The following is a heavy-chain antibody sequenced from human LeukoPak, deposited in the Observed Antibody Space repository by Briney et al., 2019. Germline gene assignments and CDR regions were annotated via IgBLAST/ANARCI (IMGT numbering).Heavy chain of an antibody. CDR1: GGSISSYY. CDR2: IYYSGST. D-gene: IGHD6-13*01. V-gene: IGHV4-59*12. CDR3: ASFEGYSSSWYLPAPVDP. J-gene: IGHJ5*02. Sequence: SETLSLTCTVSGGSISSYYWSWIRQPPGKGLEWIGFIYYSGSTNYNPSLKSRVTISVDTSKNQFSLKLSSVTTADTAVYYCASFEGYSSSWYLPAPVDPWGQGTLVTVSS.